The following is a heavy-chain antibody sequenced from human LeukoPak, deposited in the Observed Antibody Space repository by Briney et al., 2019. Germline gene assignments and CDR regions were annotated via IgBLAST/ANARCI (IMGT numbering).Heavy chain of an antibody. Sequence: EASVKVSCKAAGYNYNTYSIAWVRQAPGERLEWMGWISAYNGNTNYAQNFQDRVTMTIDTPTSTGYMELRSLASDDTAVYYCASRQLERQAHYYMDVWGKGTTVFVSS. CDR3: ASRQLERQAHYYMDV. CDR2: ISAYNGNT. D-gene: IGHD1-1*01. J-gene: IGHJ6*03. CDR1: GYNYNTYS. V-gene: IGHV1-18*01.